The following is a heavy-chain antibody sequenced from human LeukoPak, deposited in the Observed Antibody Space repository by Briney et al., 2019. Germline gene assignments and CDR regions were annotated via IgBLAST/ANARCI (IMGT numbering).Heavy chain of an antibody. V-gene: IGHV1-69*05. J-gene: IGHJ4*02. CDR1: GGTFSSYA. CDR3: ARDGGEYSSSSYFDY. Sequence: GASVKVSCKASGGTFSSYAISWVRQAPGQGLEWMGRIIPIFGTANYAQKFQGRVTITTDESTSTAYMELSSLRSEDTAVYYCARDGGEYSSSSYFDYWGQGTLVTVSS. D-gene: IGHD6-6*01. CDR2: IIPIFGTA.